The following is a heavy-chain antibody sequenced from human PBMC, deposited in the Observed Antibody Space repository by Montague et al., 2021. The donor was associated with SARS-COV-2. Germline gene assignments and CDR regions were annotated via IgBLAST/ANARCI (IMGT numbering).Heavy chain of an antibody. CDR3: ARVLSHRAIFGVVIINGMDV. CDR1: GGSISSGGYY. V-gene: IGHV4-31*03. Sequence: TLSLTCTVSGGSISSGGYYWSWIRQHPGKGLEWIGYIYYSGSTYYNPSLKSRVTISVDTSKNQFALKLSSVTAADTAVHYCARVLSHRAIFGVVIINGMDVWGQGTTVTGSS. D-gene: IGHD3-3*01. J-gene: IGHJ6*02. CDR2: IYYSGST.